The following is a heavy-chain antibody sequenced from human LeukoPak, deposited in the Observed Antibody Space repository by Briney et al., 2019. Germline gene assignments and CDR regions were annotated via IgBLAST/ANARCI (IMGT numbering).Heavy chain of an antibody. D-gene: IGHD3-10*01. V-gene: IGHV3-7*01. J-gene: IGHJ6*02. CDR2: IKQDGSEK. CDR3: ARANGGSGGGYGMDV. Sequence: PGGSLRLSCAASEFTFSNYWMSWVRQAPGKGLEWVANIKQDGSEKYYVDSVKGRFTISRDNAKNSLYLQLNSLRAEDTAVYYCARANGGSGGGYGMDVWGQGTTVTVSS. CDR1: EFTFSNYW.